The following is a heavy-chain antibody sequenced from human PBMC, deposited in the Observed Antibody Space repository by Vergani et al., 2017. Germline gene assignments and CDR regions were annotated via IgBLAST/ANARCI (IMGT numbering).Heavy chain of an antibody. Sequence: QVQLQQWGGGLLKPSETLSLTCVVNGGSFTSYNWTWIRQSPGEGLEWVGDIDHTGRPDYNPSLKSRLTMSVDKSRNQFSLTLNSVTATDTAIYFCARVNTETNGHLYYYYYMDVWGQGTAVTDS. V-gene: IGHV4-34*01. CDR2: IDHTGRP. CDR1: GGSFTSYN. D-gene: IGHD4-11*01. CDR3: ARVNTETNGHLYYYYYMDV. J-gene: IGHJ6*03.